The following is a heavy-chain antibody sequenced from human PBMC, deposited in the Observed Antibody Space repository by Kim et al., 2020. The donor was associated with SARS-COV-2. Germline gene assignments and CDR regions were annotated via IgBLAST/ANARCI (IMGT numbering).Heavy chain of an antibody. CDR2: A. Sequence: ANDAQKFRDRVTITADESTSTAYMELSSLISEDTAVYYCARWDYGGNSDYWGQGTLVTVSS. V-gene: IGHV1-69*01. J-gene: IGHJ4*02. CDR3: ARWDYGGNSDY. D-gene: IGHD4-17*01.